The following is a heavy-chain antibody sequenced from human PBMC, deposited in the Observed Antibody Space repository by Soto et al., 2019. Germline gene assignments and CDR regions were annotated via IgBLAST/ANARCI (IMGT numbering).Heavy chain of an antibody. V-gene: IGHV3-53*01. Sequence: PGGSLRLSCAASGFTVSSNYMSWVRQAPGKGLEWVSAIYSGGSTYYADSVKGRFTISRDNSKNTLYLQMNSLRAEDTAVYYCARGGTYYDFWSGQYYFDYWGQGTLVTVSS. D-gene: IGHD3-3*01. CDR1: GFTVSSNY. CDR3: ARGGTYYDFWSGQYYFDY. J-gene: IGHJ4*02. CDR2: IYSGGST.